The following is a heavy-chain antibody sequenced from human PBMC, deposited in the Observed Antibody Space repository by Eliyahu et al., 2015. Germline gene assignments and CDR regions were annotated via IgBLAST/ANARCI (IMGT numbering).Heavy chain of an antibody. J-gene: IGHJ3*02. D-gene: IGHD4-11*01. CDR2: IYPGDSDT. V-gene: IGHV5-51*01. CDR1: GXXFTTXW. CDR3: ARPPYSMDAFDI. Sequence: EVQLVQSGAEVKKPGEXXKISCKGSGXXFTTXWXGWVRQMPGKGREWMGIIYPGDSDTRYSPSFQGQVTISADKSISTAYLQWSSLKASDTAMYYCARPPYSMDAFDIWGQGTMVTVSS.